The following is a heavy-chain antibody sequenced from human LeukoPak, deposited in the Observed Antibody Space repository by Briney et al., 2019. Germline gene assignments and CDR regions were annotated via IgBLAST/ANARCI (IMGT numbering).Heavy chain of an antibody. CDR1: GFTFSNNE. Sequence: GGSLRLSCAASGFTFSNNEMNWVRQAPGKGLEWVSYISRGGNTIYYSDSVKGRFIISRDTAKNSLYLQMNSLRAEDTAVYYCASNTGYSYGYFDYWGQGTLVTVSS. D-gene: IGHD5-18*01. CDR2: ISRGGNTI. CDR3: ASNTGYSYGYFDY. J-gene: IGHJ4*02. V-gene: IGHV3-48*03.